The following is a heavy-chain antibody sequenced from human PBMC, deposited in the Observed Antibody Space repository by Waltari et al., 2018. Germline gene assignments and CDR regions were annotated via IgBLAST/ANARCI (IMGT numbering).Heavy chain of an antibody. D-gene: IGHD3-10*01. J-gene: IGHJ6*03. CDR2: INAGNGNT. CDR1: GYTFTSYA. V-gene: IGHV1-3*01. Sequence: QVQLVQSGAEVKKPGASVKVSCKASGYTFTSYAMHWVRQAPGQRLEWMGGINAGNGNTKYSQKFQGRVTITRDTSASTAYMELSSLRSEDTAVYYCAREGSGSYYYYYYYMDVWGKGTTVTVSS. CDR3: AREGSGSYYYYYYYMDV.